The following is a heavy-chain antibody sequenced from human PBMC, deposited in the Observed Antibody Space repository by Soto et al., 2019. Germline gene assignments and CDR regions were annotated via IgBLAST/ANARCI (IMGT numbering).Heavy chain of an antibody. CDR1: GFTFTRYS. V-gene: IGHV3-21*06. Sequence: GASLRLCGSVSGFTFTRYSMNWVRQAPGKGLEWVSSISSTTNYIYYGDSMKGRFTISRDNAKNSLYLEMNSLRAEDTAVYYCARESEDLTSNFDYWGQGTLVTVSS. CDR2: ISSTTNYI. J-gene: IGHJ4*02. CDR3: ARESEDLTSNFDY.